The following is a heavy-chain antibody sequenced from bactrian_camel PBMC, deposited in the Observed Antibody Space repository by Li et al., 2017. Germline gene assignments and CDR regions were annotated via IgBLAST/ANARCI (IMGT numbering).Heavy chain of an antibody. Sequence: HVQLVESGGGSVQAGGSLRLSCAVSGYTSSPNCVGWLRQAPGQEREGVAVITRIHGGTEYADSVKGRFIISRDSSKMTWALQMNNLSPEDSAMYFCAATSQPFRLLDRLPPRSEYQCWGQGTQVTVS. V-gene: IGHV3-3*01. CDR2: ITRIHGGT. D-gene: IGHD1*01. CDR3: AATSQPFRLLDRLPPRSEYQC. CDR1: GYTSSPNC. J-gene: IGHJ4*01.